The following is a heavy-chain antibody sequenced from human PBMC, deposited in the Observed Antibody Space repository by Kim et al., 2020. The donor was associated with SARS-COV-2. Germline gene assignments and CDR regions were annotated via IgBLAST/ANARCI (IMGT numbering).Heavy chain of an antibody. J-gene: IGHJ4*02. V-gene: IGHV3-53*01. D-gene: IGHD2-21*02. CDR3: ARGPLGGDSHITFDY. Sequence: GGSLRLSCAASGFTVSSNYMSWVRQAPGKGLEWVSVIYSGGSTYYADSVKGRFTISRDNSKNTLYLQMNSLRAEDTAVYYCARGPLGGDSHITFDYWGQGTLVTVSS. CDR1: GFTVSSNY. CDR2: IYSGGST.